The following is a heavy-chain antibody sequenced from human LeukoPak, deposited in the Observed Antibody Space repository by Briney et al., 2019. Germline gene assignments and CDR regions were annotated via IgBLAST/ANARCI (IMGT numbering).Heavy chain of an antibody. Sequence: SQTLSLTCTVSGGSISSGGYYWSWIRQHPGKGLEWIGYIYYSGSTYYNPSLKSRVTISVDTSKNQFSLKLSSVTAADTAVYYCARDLWAPYVSLSFDYWGQGTLVTVSS. V-gene: IGHV4-31*03. J-gene: IGHJ4*02. CDR2: IYYSGST. D-gene: IGHD3-10*01. CDR1: GGSISSGGYY. CDR3: ARDLWAPYVSLSFDY.